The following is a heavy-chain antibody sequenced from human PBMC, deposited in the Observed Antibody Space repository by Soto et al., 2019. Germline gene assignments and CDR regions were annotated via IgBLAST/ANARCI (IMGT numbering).Heavy chain of an antibody. J-gene: IGHJ6*02. V-gene: IGHV1-18*01. CDR2: ISAYNGNT. CDR1: GYTFTSYG. Sequence: ASVKVSCKASGYTFTSYGISWVRQAPGQGLEWMGWISAYNGNTNYAQKLQGRVTMTTDTSTSTAYMELRSLRSDDTAVYYCARDWSYPGYPRITPPVSGYYYYGMDVWGQGTTVTVSS. D-gene: IGHD5-12*01. CDR3: ARDWSYPGYPRITPPVSGYYYYGMDV.